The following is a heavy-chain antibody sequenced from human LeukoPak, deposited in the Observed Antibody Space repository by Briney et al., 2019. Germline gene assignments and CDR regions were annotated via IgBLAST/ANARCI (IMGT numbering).Heavy chain of an antibody. CDR3: ARETGGGVLGYFDL. CDR1: GFTFSDHC. Sequence: GGSLRLSCAASGFTFSDHCMDWVRQAPGKGLEWVGRTRNKANSYTTEYAASVKGRFTISRDDSKKSLYLQMNSLKTEDTAVYYCARETGGGVLGYFDLWGRGTLVSVSS. D-gene: IGHD3-10*01. CDR2: TRNKANSYTT. V-gene: IGHV3-72*01. J-gene: IGHJ2*01.